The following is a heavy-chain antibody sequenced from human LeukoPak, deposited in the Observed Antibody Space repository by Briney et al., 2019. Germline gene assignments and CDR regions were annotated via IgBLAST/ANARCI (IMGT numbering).Heavy chain of an antibody. V-gene: IGHV1-69*06. CDR3: ARDRGTTGTTDDAFDI. J-gene: IGHJ3*02. CDR2: IIPIFGTA. CDR1: GGTFSSYA. Sequence: SVKVSCKASGGTFSSYAISWVRQAPGQGLEWMGGIIPIFGTANYAQKFQGRVTITADKSTSTAYMELSSLRSEDTAVYYCARDRGTTGTTDDAFDIWGQGTMVTVSS. D-gene: IGHD1-1*01.